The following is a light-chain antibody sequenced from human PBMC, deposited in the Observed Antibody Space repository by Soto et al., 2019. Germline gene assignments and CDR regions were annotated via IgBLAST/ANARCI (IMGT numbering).Light chain of an antibody. CDR1: SSDVGGDNS. CDR2: DVT. Sequence: QSALTQPRSVSGSPGQTVTISCTGTSSDVGGDNSVSWYQQHPGKAPKLMIYDVTKRPSGVPDRFSGSKSGNTASLTISGLQAEDEADYYCCSYAGSYIVGFGGGTKLTVL. CDR3: CSYAGSYIVG. V-gene: IGLV2-11*01. J-gene: IGLJ2*01.